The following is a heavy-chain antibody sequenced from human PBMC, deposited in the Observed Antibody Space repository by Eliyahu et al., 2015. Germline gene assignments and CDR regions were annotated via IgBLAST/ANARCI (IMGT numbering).Heavy chain of an antibody. CDR1: GYTFTSYA. J-gene: IGHJ3*02. V-gene: IGHV1-3*01. D-gene: IGHD4-17*01. CDR2: INAGNGNT. Sequence: QVQLVQSGAEVKKPGASXKVSCKASGYTFTSYAMHWVRQXPGQRLEWMGWINAGNGNTKYSQKFQGRVTITRDTSASTAYMELSSLRSEDTAVYYCARGVVAVTYAVAFDIWGQGTMVTVSS. CDR3: ARGVVAVTYAVAFDI.